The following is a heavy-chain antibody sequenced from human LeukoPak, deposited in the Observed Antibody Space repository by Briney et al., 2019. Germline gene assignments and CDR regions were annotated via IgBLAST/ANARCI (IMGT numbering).Heavy chain of an antibody. Sequence: PGGSLRLSCAASGFTFSSYGMHWVRQAPGKGPEWVAFIRYDGSNKYYADSVKGRFTISRDNSKNTLYLQMNSLRAEDTAVYYCAKGDSSGYYDYYYMDVWGKGTTVTVSS. V-gene: IGHV3-30*02. D-gene: IGHD3-22*01. CDR1: GFTFSSYG. CDR3: AKGDSSGYYDYYYMDV. CDR2: IRYDGSNK. J-gene: IGHJ6*03.